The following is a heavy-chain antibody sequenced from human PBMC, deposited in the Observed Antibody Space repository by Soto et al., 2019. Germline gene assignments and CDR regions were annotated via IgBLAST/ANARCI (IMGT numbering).Heavy chain of an antibody. V-gene: IGHV4-30-4*01. CDR1: GGSISSGDYY. Sequence: SETLSLTCTVSGGSISSGDYYWSWIRQPPGKGLEWIGYIYYSGSTYYNPSLKSRVTISVDTSKNQFSLKLSSVTAADTAVYYCARYTDLYSYGLDFDYWGQGTLVTVSS. CDR2: IYYSGST. CDR3: ARYTDLYSYGLDFDY. D-gene: IGHD5-18*01. J-gene: IGHJ4*02.